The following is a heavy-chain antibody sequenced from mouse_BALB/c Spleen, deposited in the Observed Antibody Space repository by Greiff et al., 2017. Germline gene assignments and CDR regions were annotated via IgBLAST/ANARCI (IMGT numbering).Heavy chain of an antibody. CDR1: GYSFTGYN. J-gene: IGHJ3*01. D-gene: IGHD2-1*01. V-gene: IGHV1S135*01. CDR3: AIYGNYAWFAY. CDR2: IDPYNGGT. Sequence: VQLQQSGPELGKPGASVKISCKASGYSFTGYNMYWVKQSHRKSLEWIGYIDPYNGGTSYNQKSKGKATLTVDKSSSTAYMHLNSLTSEDSAIYYCAIYGNYAWFAYWGQGTLVTVSA.